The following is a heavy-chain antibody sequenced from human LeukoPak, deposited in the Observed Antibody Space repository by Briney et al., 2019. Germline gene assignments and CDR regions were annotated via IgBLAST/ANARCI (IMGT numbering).Heavy chain of an antibody. CDR2: IYHSGST. D-gene: IGHD4-23*01. V-gene: IGHV4-59*04. J-gene: IGHJ6*03. CDR3: ARGGGNGGGWVGHYYYMDV. CDR1: GGSISSYY. Sequence: SETLSLTCTVSGGSISSYYWTWIRQPPGKGLEWIGNIYHSGSTYNNPSLKSRVTMSVDTPKNQFSLKLTSVTAADTAVYYCARGGGNGGGWVGHYYYMDVWGKGTTVTVSS.